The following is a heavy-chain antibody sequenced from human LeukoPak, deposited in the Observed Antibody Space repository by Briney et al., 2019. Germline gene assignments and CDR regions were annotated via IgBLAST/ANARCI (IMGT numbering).Heavy chain of an antibody. CDR1: EFTFNNYA. V-gene: IGHV3-48*03. J-gene: IGHJ6*04. CDR3: AELGITMIGGV. CDR2: ISSSGSTI. Sequence: PGGTLRLSCVASEFTFNNYAMAWVRQAPGKGLEWVSYISSSGSTIYYADSVKGRFTISRDNAKNSLYLQMNSLRAEDTAVYYCAELGITMIGGVWGKGTTVTISS. D-gene: IGHD3-10*02.